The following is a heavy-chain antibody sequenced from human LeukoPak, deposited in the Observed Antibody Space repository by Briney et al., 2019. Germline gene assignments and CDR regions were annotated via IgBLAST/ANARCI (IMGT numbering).Heavy chain of an antibody. CDR1: GGSITDYH. V-gene: IGHV4-4*07. Sequence: SETLSLTCTVSGGSITDYHWIWIRQPAGKGLEWIGRLYTSGSTNYNPSLTSRGSMSVDTSKKQYSLRLSSVTAADTAIYYCASDYFDRTGYYGFIYWGQGSLVTISS. J-gene: IGHJ4*02. CDR2: LYTSGST. CDR3: ASDYFDRTGYYGFIY. D-gene: IGHD3-22*01.